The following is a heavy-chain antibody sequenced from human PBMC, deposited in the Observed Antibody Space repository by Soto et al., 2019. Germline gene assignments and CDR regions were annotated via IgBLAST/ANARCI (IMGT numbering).Heavy chain of an antibody. V-gene: IGHV1-69*12. J-gene: IGHJ2*01. D-gene: IGHD5-12*01. CDR1: GGTFSSYA. CDR3: ARRSEMATSWYFDL. CDR2: IIPIFGTA. Sequence: QVQLVQSGAEVKKPGSSVKVSCKASGGTFSSYAISWVRQAPGQGLEWMGGIIPIFGTANYAQKFQGRVTCTADESTSKAYMELSSRRSEDTAVYYGARRSEMATSWYFDLWGRGTLVTVSS.